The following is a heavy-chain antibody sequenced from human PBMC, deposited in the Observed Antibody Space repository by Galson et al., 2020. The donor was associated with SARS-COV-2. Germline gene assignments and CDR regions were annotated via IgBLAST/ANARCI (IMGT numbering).Heavy chain of an antibody. V-gene: IGHV3-30-3*01. D-gene: IGHD6-6*01. CDR2: ISYYGSNK. CDR3: ARDRGGSSSNYYFYGMDV. CDR1: TFTFNTYS. J-gene: IGHJ6*02. Sequence: GGSLRLSCAASTFTFNTYSMHWVRQAPGKGLEWVAVISYYGSNKYYADSVKGRFTLSRDNSKKTLYLQMNSLRAEDTAVYYCARDRGGSSSNYYFYGMDVWGQGTTVTVSS.